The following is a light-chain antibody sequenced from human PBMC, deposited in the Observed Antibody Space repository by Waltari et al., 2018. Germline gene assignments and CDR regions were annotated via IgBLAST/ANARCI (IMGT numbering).Light chain of an antibody. J-gene: IGLJ2*01. Sequence: QSALTQPAPVAGSPGQSVTISFPGTIRDVGGYNYVSWYQHHPGKAPNLIIYEVTKRPSGLSDRFAGSKSGNTASLTISGLQAEDEADYYCSSYRANSPVVFGGGTKLTVL. V-gene: IGLV2-14*01. CDR3: SSYRANSPVV. CDR1: IRDVGGYNY. CDR2: EVT.